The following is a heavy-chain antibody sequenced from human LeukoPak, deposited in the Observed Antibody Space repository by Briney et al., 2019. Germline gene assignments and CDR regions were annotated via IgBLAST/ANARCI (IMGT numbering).Heavy chain of an antibody. CDR1: GYTFTTYH. V-gene: IGHV1-46*01. D-gene: IGHD2-2*01. Sequence: ASVKVSCKASGYTFTTYHMHWVRQAPGQGLEWVGMIDTSDGNTNYAQKFQGRVTMTRDTSTSTVYMELSYLRSEDTAVYYCARDSYCSSTSCVYYYYYGMDVWGQGTTVTVSS. CDR2: IDTSDGNT. CDR3: ARDSYCSSTSCVYYYYYGMDV. J-gene: IGHJ6*02.